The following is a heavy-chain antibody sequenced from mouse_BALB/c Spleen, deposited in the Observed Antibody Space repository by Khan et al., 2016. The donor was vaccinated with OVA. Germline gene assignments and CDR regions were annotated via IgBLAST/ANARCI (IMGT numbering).Heavy chain of an antibody. J-gene: IGHJ3*01. CDR3: ARSPYGNFAY. CDR1: GFTFSTYA. Sequence: EVQLQVPEGRLVKPGGSLKLSCAAFGFTFSTYAMSWVRQTPEKRLEWVATISSDCDYTYYPDNVTGRFTIFRDNAKNTLYPHMNSLRSEDTAMDSCARSPYGNFAYWGQGTLVTVSA. CDR2: ISSDCDYT. V-gene: IGHV5-9-3*01. D-gene: IGHD2-1*01.